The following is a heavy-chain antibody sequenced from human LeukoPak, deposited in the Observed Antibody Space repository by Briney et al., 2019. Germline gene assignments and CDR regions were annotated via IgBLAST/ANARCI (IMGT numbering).Heavy chain of an antibody. CDR1: GFTFSSYA. V-gene: IGHV3-23*01. Sequence: GGSLRLSCAASGFTFSSYAMSWVRQAPGKGLEWVSAISGSGGSTYYADSVKGRFTISRDNSKNTLYLQMNSLRAEDTAVYYCAKDPGRSHYYYYMDVWGKGTTVTVSS. CDR2: ISGSGGST. CDR3: AKDPGRSHYYYYMDV. D-gene: IGHD6-13*01. J-gene: IGHJ6*03.